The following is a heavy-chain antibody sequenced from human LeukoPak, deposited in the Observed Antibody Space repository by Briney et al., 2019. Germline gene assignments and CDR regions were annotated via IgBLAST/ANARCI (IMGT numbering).Heavy chain of an antibody. CDR3: ARYYCSGGSCYEY. CDR1: GFTFSSYG. V-gene: IGHV3-NL1*01. D-gene: IGHD2-15*01. CDR2: IYSGGST. J-gene: IGHJ4*02. Sequence: GRSLRLSCAASGFTFSSYGMHWVRQAPGKGLEWVSVIYSGGSTYYADSVKGRFTISRDNSKNTLYLQMNSLRAEDTAVYYCARYYCSGGSCYEYWGQGTLVTVSS.